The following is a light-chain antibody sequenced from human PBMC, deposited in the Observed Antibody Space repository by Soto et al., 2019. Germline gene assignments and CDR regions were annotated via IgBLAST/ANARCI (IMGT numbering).Light chain of an antibody. V-gene: IGKV3-20*01. J-gene: IGKJ5*01. CDR3: HHYGGSPIT. Sequence: EIVLTQSPGTLSLCPGERATLSCRASQSVNSDYLGWFQQKPGQAPRLLIYGASTRATGIPDRFSGSGSGTDFTLTISRLEPEDFAVYYCHHYGGSPITFGQGTRLEIK. CDR2: GAS. CDR1: QSVNSDY.